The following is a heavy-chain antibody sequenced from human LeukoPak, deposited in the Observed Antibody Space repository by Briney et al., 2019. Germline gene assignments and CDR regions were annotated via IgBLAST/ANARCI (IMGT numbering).Heavy chain of an antibody. CDR2: INHSGST. V-gene: IGHV4-34*01. Sequence: SETLSLTCAVYGGSFSGYYWSWIRQPPGKGLEWIGEINHSGSTNYNPSLKSRVTISVDTSKNQFSLKLSSVTAADTAVYYCARGRITIFGVVTPWYFDYWGQGTLVTVSS. D-gene: IGHD3-3*01. CDR1: GGSFSGYY. CDR3: ARGRITIFGVVTPWYFDY. J-gene: IGHJ4*02.